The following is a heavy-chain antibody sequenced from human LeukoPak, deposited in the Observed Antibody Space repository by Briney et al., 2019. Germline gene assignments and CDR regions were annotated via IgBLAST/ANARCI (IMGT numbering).Heavy chain of an antibody. CDR1: GFTFSSYS. V-gene: IGHV3-21*01. J-gene: IGHJ4*02. CDR2: ISSSSSYI. CDR3: AGRITMVRGLDY. D-gene: IGHD3-10*01. Sequence: GGSLRLSCAASGFTFSSYSMNWVRQAPGKGLEWVSSISSSSSYIYYADSVKGRFTTSRDNAKNSLYLQMNSLRAEDTAVYYCAGRITMVRGLDYWGQGTLVTVSS.